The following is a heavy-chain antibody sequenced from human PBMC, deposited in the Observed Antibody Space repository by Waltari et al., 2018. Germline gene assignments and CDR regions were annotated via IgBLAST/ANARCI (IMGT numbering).Heavy chain of an antibody. Sequence: QVQLVQSGAEVKKPGSSVKVSCKASGGTFSRYAISWVRQAPGQGLEWMGGIIPIFGTANYAQKFQGRVTMTADESTSTAYMGLSSLRSEDTAVYYCARGGYSGYAPLGYWGQGTLVTVSS. D-gene: IGHD5-12*01. CDR3: ARGGYSGYAPLGY. V-gene: IGHV1-69*13. CDR1: GGTFSRYA. CDR2: IIPIFGTA. J-gene: IGHJ4*02.